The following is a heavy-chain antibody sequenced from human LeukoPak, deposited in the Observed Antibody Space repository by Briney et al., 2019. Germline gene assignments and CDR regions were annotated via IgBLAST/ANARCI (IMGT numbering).Heavy chain of an antibody. V-gene: IGHV1-24*01. J-gene: IGHJ4*02. CDR1: GYTLTELS. Sequence: GASVKVSCKVSGYTLTELSMHWVRQAPGKGLEWMGGFDPEDGETIYAQKFQGRVTMTEDTSTDTAYTELSSLRSEDTAVYYCATARRDMVRGVIITPFDYWGQGTLVTVSS. CDR3: ATARRDMVRGVIITPFDY. CDR2: FDPEDGET. D-gene: IGHD3-10*01.